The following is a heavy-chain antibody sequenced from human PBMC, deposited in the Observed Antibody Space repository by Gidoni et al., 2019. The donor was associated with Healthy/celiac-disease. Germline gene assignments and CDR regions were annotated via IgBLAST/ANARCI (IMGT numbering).Heavy chain of an antibody. V-gene: IGHV1-18*04. D-gene: IGHD2-21*02. CDR2: ISGNKGKT. J-gene: IGHJ4*02. Sequence: QVRLVQSGGEVKKPGASVKISCKASGYTFTSYGISWVRQAPGQGLEWMGWISGNKGKTKYAQKFQGRVSMTTDTSTNTAYMELRSLRSDDTAVYYCARDNVVVTAIFDYWGQGTLVTVSS. CDR3: ARDNVVVTAIFDY. CDR1: GYTFTSYG.